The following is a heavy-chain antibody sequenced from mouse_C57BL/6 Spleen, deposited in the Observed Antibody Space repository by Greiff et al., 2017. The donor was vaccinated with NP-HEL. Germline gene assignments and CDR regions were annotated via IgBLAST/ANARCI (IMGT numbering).Heavy chain of an antibody. D-gene: IGHD1-1*01. CDR2: IDPSDSYT. J-gene: IGHJ1*03. CDR1: GYTFTSYW. Sequence: VQLQQSGAELVKPGASVKLSCKASGYTFTSYWMQWVKQRPGQGLEWIGEIDPSDSYTNYNQKFKGKATLTVDTSSSTAYMQLSSLTSEDSAVYYCARNGSNGDWYFDVWGTGTTVTVSS. V-gene: IGHV1-50*01. CDR3: ARNGSNGDWYFDV.